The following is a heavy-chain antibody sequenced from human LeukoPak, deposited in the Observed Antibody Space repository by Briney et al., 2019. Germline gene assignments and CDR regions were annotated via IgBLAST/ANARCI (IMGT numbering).Heavy chain of an antibody. J-gene: IGHJ4*02. CDR3: ARDQWEAYDY. CDR1: GFTFSSYA. V-gene: IGHV3-30-3*01. D-gene: IGHD1-26*01. CDR2: ISYDGSNK. Sequence: PGGSLRLSCAASGFTFSSYAMHWVRQAPGKGLEWVAVISYDGSNKYYADSVKGRFTISRDNSKNTLYLQMNSLRAEDTAVYYCARDQWEAYDYWGQGTLVTVSS.